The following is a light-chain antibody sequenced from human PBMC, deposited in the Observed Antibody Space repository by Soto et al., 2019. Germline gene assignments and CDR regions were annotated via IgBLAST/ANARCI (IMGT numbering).Light chain of an antibody. Sequence: QSALTQPASVSGSPGQSITISCTGTSSDVGGYNYVSWYQQHPGKAPKLMIYEVSNRPSGVSNRFSGSKSGNKASLTISGLQAEDEDDYYCSSYTSSSTLYVFGTGTKATVL. J-gene: IGLJ1*01. CDR2: EVS. CDR1: SSDVGGYNY. V-gene: IGLV2-14*01. CDR3: SSYTSSSTLYV.